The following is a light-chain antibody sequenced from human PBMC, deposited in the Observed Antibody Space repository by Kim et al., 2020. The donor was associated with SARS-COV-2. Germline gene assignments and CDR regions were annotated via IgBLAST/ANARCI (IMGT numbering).Light chain of an antibody. CDR1: NLRRYY. V-gene: IGLV3-19*01. J-gene: IGLJ2*01. Sequence: SSELTQDPAVSVALGQTVRITCQGDNLRRYYATWYQQKSGQAPVLVFYGRDKRPSGIPDRFSGSSSGNTASLTITGAQAADEADYYCKSRDSRGKVVFGGGTKVTVL. CDR3: KSRDSRGKVV. CDR2: GRD.